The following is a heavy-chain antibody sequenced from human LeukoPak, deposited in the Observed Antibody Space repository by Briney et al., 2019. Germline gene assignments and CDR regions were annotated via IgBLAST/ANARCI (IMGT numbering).Heavy chain of an antibody. D-gene: IGHD6-19*01. V-gene: IGHV3-23*01. CDR1: GFTFSSYA. CDR3: AKDERYSSGSFDY. J-gene: IGHJ4*02. CDR2: ISGSGGST. Sequence: GRSLRLSCAASGFTFSSYAMSWVRQAPGKGLEWVSAISGSGGSTYYTDSVKGRFTISRDNSKNTLYLQMNSLRAEDTAVYYGAKDERYSSGSFDYWGQGTLVTVSS.